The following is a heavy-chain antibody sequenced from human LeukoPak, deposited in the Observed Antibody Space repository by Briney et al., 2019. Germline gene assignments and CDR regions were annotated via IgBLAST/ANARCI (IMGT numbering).Heavy chain of an antibody. CDR3: ARDDLNYDFWSGYGY. J-gene: IGHJ4*02. Sequence: ASVKVSCKASGYTFTGYYMHWVRQAPGQGLEWMGWINPNSGGTNYAQKFQGRVTMTRDTSISTAYMELSRLRSDDTAVYYCARDDLNYDFWSGYGYWGQGTLVTVSS. V-gene: IGHV1-2*02. CDR2: INPNSGGT. CDR1: GYTFTGYY. D-gene: IGHD3-3*01.